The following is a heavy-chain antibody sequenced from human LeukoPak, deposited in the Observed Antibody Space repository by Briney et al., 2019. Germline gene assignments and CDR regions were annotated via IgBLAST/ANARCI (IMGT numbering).Heavy chain of an antibody. J-gene: IGHJ4*02. V-gene: IGHV1-69*06. CDR3: ARGWAQGIQLWGAPSLIQLPDY. CDR2: IIPIFGTA. CDR1: GGTFSSYA. D-gene: IGHD5-18*01. Sequence: SVKVSCKASGGTFSSYAISWVRQAPGQGLEWMGGIIPIFGTANYAQKFQGRVTITADKSTSTAYMELRSLRSDDTAVYYCARGWAQGIQLWGAPSLIQLPDYWGQGTLVTVSS.